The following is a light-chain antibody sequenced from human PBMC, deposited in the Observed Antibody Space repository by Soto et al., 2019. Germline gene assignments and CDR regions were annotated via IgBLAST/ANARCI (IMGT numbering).Light chain of an antibody. CDR1: QSVLYSSNNKNF. CDR3: HQFYSTWT. Sequence: DIVLTKSPDSLAVSLGERATINCKSSQSVLYSSNNKNFLTWYQQKPGQPPRLLIYWASTRESGVPDRFSGSGSGTDFTLTISSLQPEDVAVYYCHQFYSTWTFGQGTNVEIK. V-gene: IGKV4-1*01. CDR2: WAS. J-gene: IGKJ1*01.